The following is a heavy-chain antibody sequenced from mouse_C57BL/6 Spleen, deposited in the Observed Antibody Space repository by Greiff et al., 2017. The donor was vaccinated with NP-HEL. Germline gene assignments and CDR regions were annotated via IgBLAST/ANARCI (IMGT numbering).Heavy chain of an antibody. J-gene: IGHJ2*01. CDR3: ARSDGYDGYYFDY. Sequence: VQLQQPGTELVKPGASVKLSCKASGYTFTSYWMHWVKQRPGQGLEWIGNINPSNGGTNYNEKFKSKATLTVDKSSSKAYMQLSSLTSEDSAVYYCARSDGYDGYYFDYWGQGTTLTVSS. D-gene: IGHD2-2*01. V-gene: IGHV1-53*01. CDR2: INPSNGGT. CDR1: GYTFTSYW.